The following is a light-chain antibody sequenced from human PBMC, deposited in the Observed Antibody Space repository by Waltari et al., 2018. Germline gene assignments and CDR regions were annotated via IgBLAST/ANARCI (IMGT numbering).Light chain of an antibody. CDR1: ENIDNW. Sequence: DIQMTQSPSTLSASVGDRVTITCRVSENIDNWLAWYQQRPGEAPNLLIFYASTLEKGVPSRFSGSGSGTEFTLSITSLQPDDFATYYCQQYRSDSPTFGQGTKVEMK. J-gene: IGKJ1*01. CDR2: YAS. CDR3: QQYRSDSPT. V-gene: IGKV1-5*01.